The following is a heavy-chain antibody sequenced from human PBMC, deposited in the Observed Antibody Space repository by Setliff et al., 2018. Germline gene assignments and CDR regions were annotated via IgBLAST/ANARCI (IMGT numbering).Heavy chain of an antibody. CDR3: VRDRAAIVVGPPTAAFDI. V-gene: IGHV1-69-2*01. D-gene: IGHD2-2*01. Sequence: ASVKVSCKVSGYTFTNYFIHWVRQAPGKGLEWMGFVDPDDGETVYAEEFQGRVAMTADTSTDTAYLQLSGLRSDDTAQYYCVRDRAAIVVGPPTAAFDIWGQGTMVTVSS. J-gene: IGHJ3*02. CDR2: VDPDDGET. CDR1: GYTFTNYF.